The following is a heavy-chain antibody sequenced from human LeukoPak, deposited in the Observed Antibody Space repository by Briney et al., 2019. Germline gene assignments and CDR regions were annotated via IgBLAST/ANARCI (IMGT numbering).Heavy chain of an antibody. J-gene: IGHJ4*02. CDR2: IVRDGSST. CDR3: VRDNYGVDY. CDR1: GFTFSRYW. V-gene: IGHV3-74*03. D-gene: IGHD3-10*01. Sequence: GGSLRLSCAASGFTFSRYWMQWVRQAPGKGLVWVSHIVRDGSSTTYADSVKGRFTTSRDNDKNTLYLQMNSLRAEDTAVYYCVRDNYGVDYWGQGTLVTVSS.